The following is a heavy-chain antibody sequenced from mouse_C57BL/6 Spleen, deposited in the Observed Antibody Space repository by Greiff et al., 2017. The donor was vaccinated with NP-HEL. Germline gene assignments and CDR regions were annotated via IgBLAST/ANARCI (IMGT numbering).Heavy chain of an antibody. D-gene: IGHD1-1*01. CDR3: ARSWANYYGRSHEDFDY. Sequence: QVQLQQPGAELVKPGASVKLSCKASGYTFTSYWMHWVKQRPGQGLEWIGMIHPNSGSTNYNEKFKSKATLTVDKSSSTAYMQLSSLTSEDSAVYYCARSWANYYGRSHEDFDYWGQGTTLTVSS. CDR1: GYTFTSYW. CDR2: IHPNSGST. J-gene: IGHJ2*01. V-gene: IGHV1-64*01.